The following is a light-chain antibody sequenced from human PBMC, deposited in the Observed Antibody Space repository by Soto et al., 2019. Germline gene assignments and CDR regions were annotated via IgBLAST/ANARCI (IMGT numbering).Light chain of an antibody. CDR1: QSISSNY. CDR3: QRYGRSPPIT. J-gene: IGKJ5*01. Sequence: EIVLTQSPGTLSLSPWERATLSCRASQSISSNYLAWYQQKPGQAPRLLIYGASSRAPGIPDRFSGSGSGTTFTLTISRLEPEDFAVYYCQRYGRSPPITFGQGTRLEI. V-gene: IGKV3-20*01. CDR2: GAS.